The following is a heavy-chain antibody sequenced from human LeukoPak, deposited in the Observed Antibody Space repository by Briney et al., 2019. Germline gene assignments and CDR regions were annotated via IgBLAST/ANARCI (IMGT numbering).Heavy chain of an antibody. CDR2: ISGFKAYR. CDR3: ARDHWSHYYGSGGENYFDP. V-gene: IGHV1-18*01. J-gene: IGHJ5*02. CDR1: GYSFTMYG. Sequence: DASVTVSCTPSGYSFTMYGIRWVRPAPGQELEGMGWISGFKAYRNYAQKLQGRVTMTTDTSTSTAYMEVRGLRSDDTAVYYCARDHWSHYYGSGGENYFDPWGQGTLVTVSS. D-gene: IGHD3-10*01.